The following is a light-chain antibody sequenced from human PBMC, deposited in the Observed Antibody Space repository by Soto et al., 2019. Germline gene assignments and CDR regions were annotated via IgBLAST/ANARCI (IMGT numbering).Light chain of an antibody. V-gene: IGKV1-8*01. CDR2: AAS. J-gene: IGKJ1*01. CDR1: QGIGTY. CDR3: RQYYNYPRT. Sequence: AIRMTQSPSSFSASTGDRVTITCRASQGIGTYLAWYQQKPGKAPNLLIYAASTLQSGVPSRFSGSGSGTDFTLTISCLQAEDFATYYCRQYYNYPRTFGQGTKVEIK.